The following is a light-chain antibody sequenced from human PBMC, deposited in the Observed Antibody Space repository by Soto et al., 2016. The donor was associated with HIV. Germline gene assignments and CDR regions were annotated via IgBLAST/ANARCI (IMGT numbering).Light chain of an antibody. V-gene: IGLV3-21*01. CDR2: DDS. J-gene: IGLJ2*01. CDR3: NSRDSSGNHLGV. Sequence: SYVLTQPPSVSEAPGKTARITCGGDKIGSQSVHWYQHKPGQAPVLVVYDDSDRPSGIPDRFSGSSSGNTASLTITGAQAEDEADYYCNSRDSSGNHLGVFGGGTKVTVL. CDR1: KIGSQS.